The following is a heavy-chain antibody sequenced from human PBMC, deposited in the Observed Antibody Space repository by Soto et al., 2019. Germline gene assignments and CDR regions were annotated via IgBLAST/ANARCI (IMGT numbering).Heavy chain of an antibody. CDR3: ARVKVYCSGGSCYSAEYFQH. D-gene: IGHD2-15*01. V-gene: IGHV1-18*04. CDR1: GYTFTGYY. Sequence: ASAKVSCNASGYTFTGYYMHWVRQAPGQGLEWMGWINAYSGNTNYAQKLQGRVTMTRDTSTSTAYMELRSLRSDDTAVYYCARVKVYCSGGSCYSAEYFQHWGQGTLVTVSS. J-gene: IGHJ1*01. CDR2: INAYSGNT.